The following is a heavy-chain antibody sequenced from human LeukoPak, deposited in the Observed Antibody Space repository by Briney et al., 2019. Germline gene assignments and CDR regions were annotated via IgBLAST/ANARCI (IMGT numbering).Heavy chain of an antibody. CDR3: ARDQGAVAATTFFDY. CDR2: IYTSGTT. CDR1: GGSFSSYY. Sequence: SETLSLTCTVSGGSFSSYYWSWIRQPAGKGLEWIGHIYTSGTTNYNPSLKSRVTMSIDTSKNQFSLKLSSVTAADTAVYYCARDQGAVAATTFFDYWGQGTLVTVSS. D-gene: IGHD6-19*01. V-gene: IGHV4-4*07. J-gene: IGHJ4*02.